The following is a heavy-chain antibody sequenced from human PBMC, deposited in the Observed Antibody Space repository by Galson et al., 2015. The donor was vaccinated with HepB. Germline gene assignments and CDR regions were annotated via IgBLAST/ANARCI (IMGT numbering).Heavy chain of an antibody. CDR3: ARDLGFSGQLDF. CDR1: GASIGSRGYY. J-gene: IGHJ4*02. V-gene: IGHV4-31*03. Sequence: LSLTCTVSGASIGSRGYYWSWIRQHPERGLEWIGYITYNGSTYYNPSLKSRLAISRDTSKNQFSLSLKSMTAADTAVYYCARDLGFSGQLDFWGQGTPVTVSS. D-gene: IGHD5-12*01. CDR2: ITYNGST.